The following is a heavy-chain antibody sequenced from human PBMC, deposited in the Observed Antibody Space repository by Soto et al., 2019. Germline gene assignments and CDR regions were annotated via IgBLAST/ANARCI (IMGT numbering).Heavy chain of an antibody. Sequence: PSETLSLTCAVYGGSFSGYSWNWIRQPPGKGLEWIGEINHSGSTNYNPSPKSRVTISLDTSKNQFSLRLTSLTAADTAVYFCARAPQIVAMGRPFDYWGQGILVTVSS. CDR2: INHSGST. CDR1: GGSFSGYS. J-gene: IGHJ4*02. D-gene: IGHD5-12*01. CDR3: ARAPQIVAMGRPFDY. V-gene: IGHV4-34*01.